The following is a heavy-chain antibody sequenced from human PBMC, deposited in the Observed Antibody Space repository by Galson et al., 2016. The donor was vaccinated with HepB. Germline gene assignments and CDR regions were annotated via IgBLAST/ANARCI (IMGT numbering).Heavy chain of an antibody. Sequence: SLRLSCAASGFTFSTSWMHWVRQAPGKGLVYVSRINSGGSSTTYADSVKGRFSISRDNSKSSLYLDMSSLRAEDTAVYYCVRDISSSHFDLWGRGTLVTVTS. V-gene: IGHV3-74*01. J-gene: IGHJ2*01. D-gene: IGHD2-2*01. CDR2: INSGGSST. CDR3: VRDISSSHFDL. CDR1: GFTFSTSW.